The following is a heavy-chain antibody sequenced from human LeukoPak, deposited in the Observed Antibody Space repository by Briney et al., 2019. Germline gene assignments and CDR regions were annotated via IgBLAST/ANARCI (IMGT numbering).Heavy chain of an antibody. CDR1: GFMFSSYN. CDR3: VRRPYRSGFDF. CDR2: ISRLSSYI. Sequence: WGSLRLSCTASGFMFSSYNMNWVRQSPGRGLEWVSSISRLSSYINYADSVKGRFTISRDNAKNSLELHLSRLRPEDTALYYCVRRPYRSGFDFWGQGTLVTVSS. D-gene: IGHD6-19*01. V-gene: IGHV3-21*06. J-gene: IGHJ4*02.